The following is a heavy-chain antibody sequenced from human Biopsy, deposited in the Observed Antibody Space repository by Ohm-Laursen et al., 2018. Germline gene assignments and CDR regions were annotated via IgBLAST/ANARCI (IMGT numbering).Heavy chain of an antibody. Sequence: GTPSLTCEVYGKTFSDYYWSWIRQTPGKGLEWIGEINHSGRTNYNPSLTSRVTISVDTSKNQFSLKVRSVTAADTAVYYCVRGVDYYDPYHYYALDVWGQGTTVTVSS. CDR2: INHSGRT. CDR1: GKTFSDYY. D-gene: IGHD3-22*01. V-gene: IGHV4-34*01. CDR3: VRGVDYYDPYHYYALDV. J-gene: IGHJ6*02.